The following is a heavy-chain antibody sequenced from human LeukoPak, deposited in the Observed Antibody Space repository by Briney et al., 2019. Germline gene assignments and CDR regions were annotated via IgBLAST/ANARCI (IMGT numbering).Heavy chain of an antibody. D-gene: IGHD6-13*01. Sequence: GGSLRLSCAASGFTFSSYGMHWVRQAPGKGLEWVAFIRYDGSNKYYADSVKGRFTISRDNSKNTLYLQMNSLRAEDTAVYYCAKDPLSNSSSWYALSYWGQGTMVTVSS. CDR3: AKDPLSNSSSWYALSY. J-gene: IGHJ3*01. V-gene: IGHV3-30*02. CDR1: GFTFSSYG. CDR2: IRYDGSNK.